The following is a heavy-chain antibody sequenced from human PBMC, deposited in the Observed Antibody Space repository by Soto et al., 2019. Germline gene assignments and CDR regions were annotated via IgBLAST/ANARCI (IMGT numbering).Heavy chain of an antibody. D-gene: IGHD3-10*01. V-gene: IGHV3-30*03. J-gene: IGHJ4*02. Sequence: QVQLVESGGGVVQPGRSLRLSCVASGFPFTTYGMHWVRDGPGKGLEWVAVISYDGSNKYYADSVKGRFTISRDNSKNTLYLQMNSLRPEDTALYYCVGGQYYFDYRGQGTLVTVSS. CDR3: VGGQYYFDY. CDR1: GFPFTTYG. CDR2: ISYDGSNK.